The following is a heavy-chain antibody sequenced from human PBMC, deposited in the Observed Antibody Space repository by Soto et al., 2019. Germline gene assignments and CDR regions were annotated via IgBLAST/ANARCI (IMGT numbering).Heavy chain of an antibody. CDR2: IIPIFGTA. J-gene: IGHJ3*02. Sequence: QVQLVQSGAEVKKPGSSVKVSCKASGGTFSSYAISWVRQAPGQGHEWMGGIIPIFGTANYAQKFQGRVTITADESTSTAYMELSSLRSEDTAVYYCARGAGYCSGGSCHSGAFDIWGQGTMVTVSS. D-gene: IGHD2-15*01. CDR1: GGTFSSYA. V-gene: IGHV1-69*12. CDR3: ARGAGYCSGGSCHSGAFDI.